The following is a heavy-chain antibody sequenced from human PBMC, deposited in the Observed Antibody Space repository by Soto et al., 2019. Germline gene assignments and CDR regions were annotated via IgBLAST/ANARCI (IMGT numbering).Heavy chain of an antibody. CDR3: ARDTAYSGSYYFDY. CDR2: INHSGST. D-gene: IGHD1-26*01. J-gene: IGHJ4*02. CDR1: GVSFSGYY. V-gene: IGHV4-34*01. Sequence: PSETLSLTCAVYGVSFSGYYWSWIRQAPGKGLEWIGEINHSGSTNYNPSLKSRVTISVDTSKNQFSLKLSSVTAADTAVYYCARDTAYSGSYYFDYWGQGTLVTVSS.